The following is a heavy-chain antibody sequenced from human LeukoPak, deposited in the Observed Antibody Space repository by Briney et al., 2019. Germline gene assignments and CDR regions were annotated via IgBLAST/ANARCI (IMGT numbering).Heavy chain of an antibody. Sequence: GGSLRLSCAASGFTFSSYSMNWVHQAPGKGLEWVSSISSSSSYIYYADSVKGRFTISRDNAKNSLHLQMNSLRAEDTAVYYCAREAYSSGWYGGFDYWGQGTLVTVSS. CDR2: ISSSSSYI. CDR3: AREAYSSGWYGGFDY. V-gene: IGHV3-21*01. CDR1: GFTFSSYS. D-gene: IGHD6-19*01. J-gene: IGHJ4*02.